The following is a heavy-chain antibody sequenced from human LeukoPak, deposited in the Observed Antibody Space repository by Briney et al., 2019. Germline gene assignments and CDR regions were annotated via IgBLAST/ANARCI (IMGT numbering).Heavy chain of an antibody. D-gene: IGHD5-18*01. V-gene: IGHV3-53*01. CDR1: GFDVSDKF. CDR3: AREMFSYGDALDI. CDR2: IYSGVNT. J-gene: IGHJ3*02. Sequence: GRSLTLSCAASGFDVSDKFMAWVRQAPGKGLEWVSVIYSGVNTYYAYSVKGRFTISRDNAKNTLFLQMSSLRAEDTAVYYCAREMFSYGDALDIWGQGTVVTVSS.